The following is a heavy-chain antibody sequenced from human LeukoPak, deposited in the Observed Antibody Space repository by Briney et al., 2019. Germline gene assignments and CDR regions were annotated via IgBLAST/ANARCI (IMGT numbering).Heavy chain of an antibody. CDR3: ARVWGPTFRAFDI. CDR2: INPNSGGT. J-gene: IGHJ3*02. Sequence: GASVKVSCKASGYTFTGYYMHWVRQAPGQGLEWMGWINPNSGGTNYAQKFQGRVTMTRDTSISTAYMELSRLRSDGTAVYYCARVWGPTFRAFDIWGQGTMVTVSS. D-gene: IGHD7-27*01. V-gene: IGHV1-2*02. CDR1: GYTFTGYY.